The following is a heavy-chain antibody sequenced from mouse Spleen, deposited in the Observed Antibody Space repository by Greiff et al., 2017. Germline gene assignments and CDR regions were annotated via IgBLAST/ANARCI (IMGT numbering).Heavy chain of an antibody. V-gene: IGHV1-55*01. J-gene: IGHJ3*01. CDR3: ARRGYRFSWFAY. CDR1: GYTFTSYW. CDR2: IYPGSGST. D-gene: IGHD2-14*01. Sequence: QVQLKQPGAELVKPGASVKMSCKASGYTFTSYWITWVKQRPGQGLEWIGDIYPGSGSTNYNEKFKSKATLTVDTSSSTAYMQLSSLTSEDSAVYYCARRGYRFSWFAYWGQGTLVTVSA.